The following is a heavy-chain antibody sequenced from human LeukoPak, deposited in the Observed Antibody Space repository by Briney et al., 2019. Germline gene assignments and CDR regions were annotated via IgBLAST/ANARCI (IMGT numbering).Heavy chain of an antibody. Sequence: ASVKVSCKASRYMFTGYYMHWVGQAPGQGREGMGWINPNSGATNYAQKFQGRVNMTRDTSIRTAYIELSRLRSDDTAISSCARGSRSYYDRSGLFHWGQGTLVTVSS. D-gene: IGHD3-22*01. V-gene: IGHV1-2*02. CDR3: ARGSRSYYDRSGLFH. CDR2: INPNSGAT. J-gene: IGHJ4*02. CDR1: RYMFTGYY.